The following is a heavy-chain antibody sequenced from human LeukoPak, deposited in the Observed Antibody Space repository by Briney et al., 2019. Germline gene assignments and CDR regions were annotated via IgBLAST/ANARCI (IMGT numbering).Heavy chain of an antibody. J-gene: IGHJ6*03. V-gene: IGHV4-34*01. CDR1: GGSFSGYY. CDR2: INHSGST. D-gene: IGHD3-16*01. CDR3: ARETSQKGAHYMDV. Sequence: SETLTLTCAVYGGSFSGYYWSWIRQPPGKGLEWIGEINHSGSTNYNPSLKSRVTISVDTSKNQFSLKLSSVTAADTAVYYCARETSQKGAHYMDVWGKGTTVTISS.